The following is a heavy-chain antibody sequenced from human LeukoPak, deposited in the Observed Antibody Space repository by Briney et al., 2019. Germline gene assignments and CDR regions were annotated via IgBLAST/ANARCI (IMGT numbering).Heavy chain of an antibody. D-gene: IGHD5-24*01. CDR1: GFTFSSYG. Sequence: PGGSLRLSCAASGFTFSSYGMSWVRQAPGKGLEWVSVFYKGGNTYYADSVKGRFTISRDNSKNMVYLQMNSLRAEDTAMYYCARGDGYNFFDYWGQGTLVTVSS. CDR3: ARGDGYNFFDY. J-gene: IGHJ4*02. CDR2: FYKGGNT. V-gene: IGHV3-53*01.